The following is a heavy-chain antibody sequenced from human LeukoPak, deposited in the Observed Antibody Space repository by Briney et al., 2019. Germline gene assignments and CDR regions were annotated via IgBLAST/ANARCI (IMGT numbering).Heavy chain of an antibody. D-gene: IGHD5-18*01. CDR2: IIPIFGTA. CDR3: ASLPRGYSYDTRRFDP. V-gene: IGHV1-69*05. J-gene: IGHJ5*02. Sequence: ASVKVCCKASGCTFSSYAISWVRQAPGQGLERRGGIIPIFGTANYAQKFQGRVTITTDESTSTAYMELSSLRSEDTAVYYCASLPRGYSYDTRRFDPWGQGTLVTVSS. CDR1: GCTFSSYA.